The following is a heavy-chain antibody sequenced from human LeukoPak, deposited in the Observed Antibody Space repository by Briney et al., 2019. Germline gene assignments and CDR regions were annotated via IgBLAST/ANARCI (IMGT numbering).Heavy chain of an antibody. D-gene: IGHD1-26*01. CDR3: ARRVGATNRFDP. J-gene: IGHJ5*02. Sequence: KPGGSLRLSCAASGFTFSSYSMNWVRQAPGEGLEWVSSISSSSSYIYYADSVKGRFTISRDNAKNSLYLQMNSLRAEDTAVYYCARRVGATNRFDPWGQGTVVTVSS. CDR2: ISSSSSYI. V-gene: IGHV3-21*01. CDR1: GFTFSSYS.